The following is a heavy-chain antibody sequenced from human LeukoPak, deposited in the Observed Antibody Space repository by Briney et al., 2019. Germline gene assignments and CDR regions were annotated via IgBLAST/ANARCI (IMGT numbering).Heavy chain of an antibody. D-gene: IGHD1-26*01. J-gene: IGHJ4*02. V-gene: IGHV5-51*01. Sequence: GESLQISSKGSGYSLTSYWTGWVRQMPGKGLEWMGIIYPGDSDTRYSPSFQGQVTISADKSISTAYLQWSSLKASDTAMYYCARRGYSGSFWSLDYWGQGTLVTVSS. CDR3: ARRGYSGSFWSLDY. CDR1: GYSLTSYW. CDR2: IYPGDSDT.